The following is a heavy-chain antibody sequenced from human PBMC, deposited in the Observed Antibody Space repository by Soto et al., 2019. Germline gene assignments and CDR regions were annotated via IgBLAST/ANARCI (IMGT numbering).Heavy chain of an antibody. J-gene: IGHJ6*02. CDR2: IAYDGINT. D-gene: IGHD1-1*01. CDR1: GFNFGTYA. Sequence: GGSLRLSCVASGFNFGTYAIHWVRQAPGKXLQWVALIAYDGINTYYADSVKGRFTISRDNSKNTLHLQMNSLRPEDTGVYFCARVTPGNNLYYFSGLDVWGQGTSVTVSS. V-gene: IGHV3-30-3*01. CDR3: ARVTPGNNLYYFSGLDV.